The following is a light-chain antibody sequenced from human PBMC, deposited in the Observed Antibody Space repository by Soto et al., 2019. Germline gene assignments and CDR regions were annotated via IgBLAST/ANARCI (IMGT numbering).Light chain of an antibody. CDR2: EVS. CDR1: ISDVGGYNY. V-gene: IGLV2-14*01. Sequence: QALRTQAASVSGSRGQSITISCTGTISDVGGYNYVSWYQQHPGKAPKLMIYEVSNRPSGVSNRFSGSKSGHTASLTISGLQSEDEADYFCTSYTSSTTLDVFGTGTKVTVL. CDR3: TSYTSSTTLDV. J-gene: IGLJ1*01.